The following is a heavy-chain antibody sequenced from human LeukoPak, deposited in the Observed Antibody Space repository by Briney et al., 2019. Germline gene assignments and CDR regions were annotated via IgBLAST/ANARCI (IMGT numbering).Heavy chain of an antibody. CDR2: INWSGGST. J-gene: IGHJ4*02. CDR3: ARAPITSPFYFDY. Sequence: GGSLRLSCTASGFAFDEHGMSWVRQVPGKGLEWVSGINWSGGSTGYADPLRGRLTISRDNAKNSLYLKMDSLRAEDTALYYCARAPITSPFYFDYWGQGTLVTVSS. V-gene: IGHV3-20*04. CDR1: GFAFDEHG. D-gene: IGHD2-2*01.